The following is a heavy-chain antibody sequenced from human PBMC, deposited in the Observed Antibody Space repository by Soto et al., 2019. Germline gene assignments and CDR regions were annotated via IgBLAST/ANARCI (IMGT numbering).Heavy chain of an antibody. D-gene: IGHD3-22*01. J-gene: IGHJ5*02. CDR1: GYSFTNYW. CDR3: ARSVWLSLSPCFAP. CDR2: IYPDDSDT. Sequence: GESLKSSGKGSGYSFTNYWIGWVRQMPGKGLEWMGMIYPDDSDTKYSPSFQGQVTFSADKSINTAYLQWSSLKAWDTAIYYWARSVWLSLSPCFAPWAREPWSPSPQ. V-gene: IGHV5-51*01.